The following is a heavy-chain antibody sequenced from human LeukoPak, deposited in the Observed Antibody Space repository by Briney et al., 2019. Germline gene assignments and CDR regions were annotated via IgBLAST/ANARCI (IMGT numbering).Heavy chain of an antibody. CDR1: GFSFSTYA. D-gene: IGHD5-12*01. J-gene: IGHJ4*02. Sequence: GGSLRLSCAASGFSFSTYAMHWVRQAPGKGLEWVAVVSRDSRTQFYTDSLKGRFTISRDNSKNTLYLQMNGLRTDDTAVYYCARAIVGTENFDYWGQGTLVTVSS. CDR3: ARAIVGTENFDY. V-gene: IGHV3-30*10. CDR2: VSRDSRTQ.